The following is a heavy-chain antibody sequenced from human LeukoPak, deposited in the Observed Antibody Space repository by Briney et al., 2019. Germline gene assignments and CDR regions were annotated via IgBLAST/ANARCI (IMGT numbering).Heavy chain of an antibody. CDR1: GGSTSGGNYY. CDR3: ARGREDYGDYGTLYWYFDL. CDR2: INHSGST. Sequence: SETLSLTCIVSGGSTSGGNYYWGWIRQPPGKGLEWIGEINHSGSTNYNPSLKSRVTISVDTSKNQFSLKLSSVTAADTAVYYCARGREDYGDYGTLYWYFDLWGRGTLVTVSS. J-gene: IGHJ2*01. V-gene: IGHV4-39*07. D-gene: IGHD4-17*01.